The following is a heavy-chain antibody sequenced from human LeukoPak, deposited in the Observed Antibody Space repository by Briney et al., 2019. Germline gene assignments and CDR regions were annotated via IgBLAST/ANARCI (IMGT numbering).Heavy chain of an antibody. CDR3: ARDITGYSYGYPNYYGMDV. D-gene: IGHD5-18*01. CDR1: GFTFSSYW. CDR2: IKQDGSEK. V-gene: IGHV3-7*01. Sequence: GSLRLSCAASGFTFSSYWMSWVRQAPGKGLEWVANIKQDGSEKYYVDSVKGRFTISRDNAKNSLYLQMNSLRAEDTAVYYCARDITGYSYGYPNYYGMDVWGQGTTVTVSS. J-gene: IGHJ6*02.